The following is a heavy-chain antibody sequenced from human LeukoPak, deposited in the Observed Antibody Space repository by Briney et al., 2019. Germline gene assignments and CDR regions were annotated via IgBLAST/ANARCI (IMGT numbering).Heavy chain of an antibody. D-gene: IGHD4-17*01. J-gene: IGHJ4*02. CDR3: TRDHPTVTSDY. V-gene: IGHV3-49*04. CDR1: GFTFGDYA. CDR2: IRSKAYGGTT. Sequence: QPGRSLSLSCTASGFTFGDYAMSWVRQAPGKGLEWVGFIRSKAYGGTTEYAASVKGRFTISRDDSKSIAYLQMNSLKTEDTAVYYCTRDHPTVTSDYWGQGTLVTVSS.